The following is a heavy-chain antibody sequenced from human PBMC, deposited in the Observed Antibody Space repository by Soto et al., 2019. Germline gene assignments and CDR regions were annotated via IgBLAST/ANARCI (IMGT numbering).Heavy chain of an antibody. Sequence: QVQLQESGPRLVKPSQTLSLSCAVSGGSIISASYSWNWIRQSPGRGLEWIGHISSSGSTYYNPSLKSRVSISVDTSNNQFSLKLTSVTAADTAVYFCAREDAARIERWFDAWGQGILVTVSS. D-gene: IGHD6-6*01. CDR3: AREDAARIERWFDA. CDR1: GGSIISASYS. J-gene: IGHJ5*02. CDR2: ISSSGST. V-gene: IGHV4-31*11.